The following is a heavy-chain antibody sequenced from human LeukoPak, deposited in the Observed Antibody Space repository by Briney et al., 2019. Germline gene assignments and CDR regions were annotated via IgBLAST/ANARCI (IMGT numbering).Heavy chain of an antibody. Sequence: SVKVSRKASGGTFSSYAISWVRQAPGQGLEWMGGIIPIFGTANYAQKFQGRVTITADESTSTAYMELSGLRSEDTAVYYCASSGGYSSSSAGIDYWGQGTLVTVSS. V-gene: IGHV1-69*13. CDR2: IIPIFGTA. D-gene: IGHD6-6*01. CDR3: ASSGGYSSSSAGIDY. J-gene: IGHJ4*02. CDR1: GGTFSSYA.